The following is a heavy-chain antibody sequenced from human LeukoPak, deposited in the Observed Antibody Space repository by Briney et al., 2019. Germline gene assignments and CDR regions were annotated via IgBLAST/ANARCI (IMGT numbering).Heavy chain of an antibody. J-gene: IGHJ5*02. V-gene: IGHV1-8*01. CDR2: MNPNSGNT. CDR3: ARARVGGSRNWFDP. Sequence: ASVKVSCKASGYTFTSYDINGVRQATGQGLEWMGWMNPNSGNTGYAQKFQGRVTMTRNTSISTAYTELSSLRSEDTAVYYCARARVGGSRNWFDPWGQGTLVTVSS. CDR1: GYTFTSYD. D-gene: IGHD1-26*01.